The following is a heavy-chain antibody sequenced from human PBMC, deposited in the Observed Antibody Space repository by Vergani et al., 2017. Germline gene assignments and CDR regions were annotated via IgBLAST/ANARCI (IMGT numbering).Heavy chain of an antibody. J-gene: IGHJ4*02. CDR1: ESSFISNE. CDR3: TRQVQCGDGACLHFDQ. V-gene: IGHV5-51*01. D-gene: IGHD2-21*01. CDR2: INPIDSKI. Sequence: EVMLVQSGAEVKKPGESLKISCKYSESSFISNEIAWVRQMSGKGLQWMGNINPIDSKIAYSPSFQGQAIMSLDKSITTAYLQWRSLKASDTAIYYCTRQVQCGDGACLHFDQWGQGTQVTVSS.